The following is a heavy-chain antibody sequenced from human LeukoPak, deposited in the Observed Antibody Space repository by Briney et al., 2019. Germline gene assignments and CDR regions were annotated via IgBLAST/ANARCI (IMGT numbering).Heavy chain of an antibody. CDR2: INPNRGGT. V-gene: IGHV1-2*02. D-gene: IGHD3-10*01. CDR1: GYTFTGYY. CDR3: ARDGYGSGSYHYYYYYMDV. J-gene: IGHJ6*03. Sequence: ASVKVSCKASGYTFTGYYMHWVRQAPGQGLEWMGWINPNRGGTNYAQKFQGRVTMTRDTSISTAYMELSRLRSDDTAVYYCARDGYGSGSYHYYYYYMDVWGKGTTVTISS.